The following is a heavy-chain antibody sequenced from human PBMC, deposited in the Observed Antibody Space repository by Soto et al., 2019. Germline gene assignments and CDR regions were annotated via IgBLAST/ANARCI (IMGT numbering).Heavy chain of an antibody. V-gene: IGHV1-69*13. J-gene: IGHJ5*01. Sequence: SVKVSCKAFGGNFTNYGISWVRQAPGQGLEWMGGIIPLFGTTNYAQEFRGRVTVTADESTSTVYMELNSLRSEDTAIYYCARAHGTNWYNWFDPWGQGTLVTVSS. CDR1: GGNFTNYG. CDR2: IIPLFGTT. D-gene: IGHD2-8*01. CDR3: ARAHGTNWYNWFDP.